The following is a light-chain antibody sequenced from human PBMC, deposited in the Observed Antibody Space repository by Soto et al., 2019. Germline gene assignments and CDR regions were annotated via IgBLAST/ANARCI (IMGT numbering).Light chain of an antibody. V-gene: IGLV1-40*01. CDR1: SSNIGAGYE. CDR3: QSYDSSLSGVV. CDR2: GNS. Sequence: QSALTQPASVSGSPGQSITISCTGSSSNIGAGYEVHWYQQLPGTAPKLLIYGNSNRPSGVPDRFSGSKSGTSASLAITGLQAEDEADYYCQSYDSSLSGVVFGGGTKLTVL. J-gene: IGLJ2*01.